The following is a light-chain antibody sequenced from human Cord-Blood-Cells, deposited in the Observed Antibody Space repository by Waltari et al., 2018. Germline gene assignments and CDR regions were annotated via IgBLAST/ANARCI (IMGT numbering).Light chain of an antibody. V-gene: IGLV3-21*04. CDR3: QVWDSSSDSWV. J-gene: IGLJ3*02. CDR2: YDS. CDR1: NLGSKS. Sequence: SYVLTQPPSVSVAPGKTARITCGGNNLGSKSVHWYQQKPGPAPVLVIYYDSDRPSGIPERFSGSNSGNTATLTISRVEAGDEADYYCQVWDSSSDSWVFGGGTKLTVL.